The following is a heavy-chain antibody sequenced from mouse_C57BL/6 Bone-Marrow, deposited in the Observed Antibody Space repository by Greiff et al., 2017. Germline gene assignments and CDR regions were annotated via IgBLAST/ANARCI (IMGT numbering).Heavy chain of an antibody. J-gene: IGHJ3*01. D-gene: IGHD2-4*01. CDR3: VRDIYYDYGGPFAY. CDR1: GFTFNTYA. CDR2: IRSKSSNYAT. V-gene: IGHV10-3*01. Sequence: EVQGVESGGGLVQPKGSLKLSCAASGFTFNTYAMHWVRQAPGKGLECVARIRSKSSNYATYYADSVKDRFTISRDDSQSMLYLQMNNLNTEDTAMYYCVRDIYYDYGGPFAYWGQGTLVTVSA.